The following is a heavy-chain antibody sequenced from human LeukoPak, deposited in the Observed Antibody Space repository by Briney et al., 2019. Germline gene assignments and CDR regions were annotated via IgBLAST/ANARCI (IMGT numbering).Heavy chain of an antibody. Sequence: SSETLSLTCTVSGGSISSYYWGWIRQPPGKGLEWIAYISDIGSINYNPSLKSRVTISLETSKNQFSLKLSSVTAADTAVYYCAGHHPRNTVDFWGQGTLVTVSS. J-gene: IGHJ4*02. D-gene: IGHD2/OR15-2a*01. CDR1: GGSISSYY. CDR3: AGHHPRNTVDF. CDR2: ISDIGSI. V-gene: IGHV4-59*08.